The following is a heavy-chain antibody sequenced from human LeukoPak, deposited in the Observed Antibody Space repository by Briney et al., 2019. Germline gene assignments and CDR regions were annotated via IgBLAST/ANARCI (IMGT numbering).Heavy chain of an antibody. J-gene: IGHJ4*02. V-gene: IGHV3-20*04. CDR1: GFKFDDYG. D-gene: IGHD6-13*01. CDR2: INWNGGSR. Sequence: GGSLRLSCAASGFKFDDYGMSWVRQVPGEGLEWVSGINWNGGSRGYADSVKGRFTISRDNAKNSLYLQMNSLRAEDTAVYYCARDRRGRQQLPYYFDYWGQGTLVTVSS. CDR3: ARDRRGRQQLPYYFDY.